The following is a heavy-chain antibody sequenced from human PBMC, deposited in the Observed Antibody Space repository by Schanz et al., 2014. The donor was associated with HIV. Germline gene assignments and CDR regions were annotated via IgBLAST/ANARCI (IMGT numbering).Heavy chain of an antibody. CDR2: MIWNNGI. CDR3: TRDGGCSGSACYGYGMDV. V-gene: IGHV3-48*02. D-gene: IGHD1-26*01. CDR1: GFIFSDYS. Sequence: ELQLAESGGRLEQPGGSLRLSCAASGFIFSDYSMNWVRQAPGKGLEWVAHMIWNNGIYYADSVMGRFTISRDNAKNTLFLQMNNLREDDTAVYYCTRDGGCSGSACYGYGMDVWGQGTTVTVSS. J-gene: IGHJ6*02.